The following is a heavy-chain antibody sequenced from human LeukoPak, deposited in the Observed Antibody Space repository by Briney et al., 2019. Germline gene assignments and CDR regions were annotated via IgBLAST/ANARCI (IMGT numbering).Heavy chain of an antibody. CDR3: ARGPYCSSTSCYAYYYYYGMDV. D-gene: IGHD2-2*01. V-gene: IGHV4-4*09. J-gene: IGHJ6*02. CDR2: IYTSGST. CDR1: GGSISSYY. Sequence: SETLSLTCTVSGGSISSYYWSWIRQPPGKGLEWIGYIYTSGSTNYNPSLKSRVTISVDTSKNQFSLKLSSVTAADTAVYYCARGPYCSSTSCYAYYYYYGMDVWGQGTTVTVSS.